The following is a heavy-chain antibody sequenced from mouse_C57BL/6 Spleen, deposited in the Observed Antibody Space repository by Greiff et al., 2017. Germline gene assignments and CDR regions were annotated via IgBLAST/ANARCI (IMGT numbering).Heavy chain of an antibody. CDR3: ASYYGSVYAMDY. J-gene: IGHJ4*01. V-gene: IGHV5-12*01. CDR1: GFTFSDYY. Sequence: EVKLVESGGGLVQPGGSLKLSCAASGFTFSDYYMYWVRQTPEKRLEWVAYISNGGGSTYYPDTVKGRLTISRDNAKNTLYLQMSRLKSEDTAMYYCASYYGSVYAMDYWGQGTSVTVSS. CDR2: ISNGGGST. D-gene: IGHD1-1*01.